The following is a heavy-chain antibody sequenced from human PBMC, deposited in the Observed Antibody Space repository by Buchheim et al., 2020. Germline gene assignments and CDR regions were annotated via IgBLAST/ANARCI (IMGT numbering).Heavy chain of an antibody. CDR1: GGSISSGGYY. D-gene: IGHD6-13*01. CDR3: ARDSRRDSSNWYFDY. J-gene: IGHJ4*02. CDR2: IYYSGST. V-gene: IGHV4-31*03. Sequence: QVQLQESGPGLVKPSQTLSLTCTVSGGSISSGGYYWSWIRQYPGKGLEWIGFIYYSGSTYYNPSLKSRVTISIDTSKDQFFLKLSSLTAADTAVYYCARDSRRDSSNWYFDYWGQGSL.